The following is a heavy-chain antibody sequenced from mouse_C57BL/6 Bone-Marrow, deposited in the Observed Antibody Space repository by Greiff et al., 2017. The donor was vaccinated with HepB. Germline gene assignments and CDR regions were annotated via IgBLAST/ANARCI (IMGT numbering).Heavy chain of an antibody. CDR1: GYTFTSYW. D-gene: IGHD1-1*01. Sequence: QVQLQHPGAELVKPGASVKMSCKASGYTFTSYWITWVKQRPGQGLEWIGDIYPGSGSTNYNEKFKSKATLTVDTSSSTAYMQLSSLTSEDSAVYYCARENYYGSSYWFAYWGQGTLVTVSA. V-gene: IGHV1-55*01. CDR2: IYPGSGST. CDR3: ARENYYGSSYWFAY. J-gene: IGHJ3*01.